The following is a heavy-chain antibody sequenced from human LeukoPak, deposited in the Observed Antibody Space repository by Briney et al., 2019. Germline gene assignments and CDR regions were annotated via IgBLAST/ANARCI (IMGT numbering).Heavy chain of an antibody. V-gene: IGHV3-23*01. CDR2: ISGSGGST. Sequence: GGSLRLSCSASGFTFSSYAMSWVRQAPGKGLEWVSTISGSGGSTYYADSVKGRFTISRDDSKNTLYLQMNSLRAEDTAVYYCAKARGVIIAVNYWGQGTLVTVSS. D-gene: IGHD6-19*01. CDR3: AKARGVIIAVNY. CDR1: GFTFSSYA. J-gene: IGHJ4*02.